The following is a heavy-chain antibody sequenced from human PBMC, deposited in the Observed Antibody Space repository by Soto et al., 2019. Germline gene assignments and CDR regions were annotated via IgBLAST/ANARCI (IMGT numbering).Heavy chain of an antibody. CDR3: ARDGDPGYSFWSGPLGGGRFDP. J-gene: IGHJ5*02. Sequence: QVQLVQSGAEVKEPGSSVNVSCKTSGGTFGNTAVTWVRQAPGQGLEWIGGIVPMFGTANYAQKFQGRVTITADESTSTAYMELSSLRSADTAVYYCARDGDPGYSFWSGPLGGGRFDPWGQGTLVTVSS. D-gene: IGHD3-3*01. V-gene: IGHV1-69*12. CDR2: IVPMFGTA. CDR1: GGTFGNTA.